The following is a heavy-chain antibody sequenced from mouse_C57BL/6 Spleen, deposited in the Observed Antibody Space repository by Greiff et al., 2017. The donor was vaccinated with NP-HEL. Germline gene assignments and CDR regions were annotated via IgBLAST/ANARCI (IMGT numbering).Heavy chain of an antibody. CDR3: ARRDYYGSSLWFAY. Sequence: QVQLQQPGAELVKPGASVKLSCKASGYTFTSYWMQWVKQRPGQGLEWIGEIDPSDSYTNYNQKFKGKATLTVDTSSSTAYMQLSSLTSEDSAVYYCARRDYYGSSLWFAYWGQGTLVTVSA. V-gene: IGHV1-50*01. CDR2: IDPSDSYT. J-gene: IGHJ3*01. D-gene: IGHD1-1*01. CDR1: GYTFTSYW.